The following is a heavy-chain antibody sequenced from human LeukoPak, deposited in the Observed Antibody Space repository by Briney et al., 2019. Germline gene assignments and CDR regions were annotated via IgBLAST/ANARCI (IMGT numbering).Heavy chain of an antibody. D-gene: IGHD3-16*01. Sequence: GGSLRLSCAASGFTFSSYAMSWVRQAPGKGLEWVSAISGSGGSTYYADSVKGRFTISRDNSKNTLYLQMNSLRAEDTAVYYCAKDTLMISPPPAHDAFDIWGQGTMVTVSS. CDR1: GFTFSSYA. J-gene: IGHJ3*02. CDR3: AKDTLMISPPPAHDAFDI. CDR2: ISGSGGST. V-gene: IGHV3-23*01.